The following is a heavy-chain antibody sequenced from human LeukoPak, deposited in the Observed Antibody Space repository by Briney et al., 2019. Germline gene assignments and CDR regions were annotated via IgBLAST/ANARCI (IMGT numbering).Heavy chain of an antibody. V-gene: IGHV3-23*01. J-gene: IGHJ5*02. CDR3: AKHKRHYGSGSYYLT. CDR2: ISGSGVTT. Sequence: GGCLRLSCVASVFTFSSYSMSWVRQAPWKGLEWVSAISGSGVTTHYAGSVKGRFSISRDNSKNTLYLQMNSLRAEDTAVYYCAKHKRHYGSGSYYLTWGQGTLVTVSS. CDR1: VFTFSSYS. D-gene: IGHD3-10*01.